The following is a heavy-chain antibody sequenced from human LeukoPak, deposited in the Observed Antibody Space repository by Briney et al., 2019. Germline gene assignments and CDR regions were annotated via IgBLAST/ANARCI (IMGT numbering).Heavy chain of an antibody. J-gene: IGHJ4*02. Sequence: SETLSLTCAVYGGSFSNYYWTWIRQTPGRGHEWIGESSHTGDITNYNPSLKSRATISVASSKKQFSLKVTSVTAADTGIYYCARVPDVTARPCDIWGPGTVVTVSS. CDR1: GGSFSNYY. D-gene: IGHD1-1*01. CDR3: ARVPDVTARPCDI. V-gene: IGHV4-34*01. CDR2: SSHTGDIT.